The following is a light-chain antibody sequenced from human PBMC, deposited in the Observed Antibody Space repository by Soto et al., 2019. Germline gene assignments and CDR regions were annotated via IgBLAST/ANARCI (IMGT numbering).Light chain of an antibody. CDR2: SNN. CDR3: AAWDDSLNGLYV. V-gene: IGLV1-44*01. CDR1: SSNIGSNT. Sequence: QSVLTQPPSASGIPGQRVTISCSGSSSNIGSNTVNWYQQLPGTAPKLLIYSNNQRPSGVPDRFSGSESGTSASLAISGLQSEDEADYYCAAWDDSLNGLYVFGTGTKVTVL. J-gene: IGLJ1*01.